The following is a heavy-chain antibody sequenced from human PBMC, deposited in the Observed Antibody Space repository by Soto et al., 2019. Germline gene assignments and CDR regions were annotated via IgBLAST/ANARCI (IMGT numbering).Heavy chain of an antibody. Sequence: QVQLVQSGAEVKKPGSSVKVSCKASGGTISSYAISWVRQAPGQGLEWMGGIIPSFGTANYAQKLQGRVTITADESTSTAYMELSSLRSEDTAVYYCARVWPSGYYLDSSAFGGVTWFEPWGQGTLVTVSS. CDR2: IIPSFGTA. CDR1: GGTISSYA. J-gene: IGHJ5*02. V-gene: IGHV1-69*01. CDR3: ARVWPSGYYLDSSAFGGVTWFEP. D-gene: IGHD3-22*01.